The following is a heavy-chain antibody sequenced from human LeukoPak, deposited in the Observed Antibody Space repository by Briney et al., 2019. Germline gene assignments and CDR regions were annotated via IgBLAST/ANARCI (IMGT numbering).Heavy chain of an antibody. D-gene: IGHD3-22*01. V-gene: IGHV5-51*01. J-gene: IGHJ6*02. CDR3: ARHSSSWFAGLDV. CDR2: IYPADSDT. CDR1: GYSFTNYW. Sequence: RGESLKISCKGSGYSFTNYWIAWVRQMPGKGLEWMRLIYPADSDTRYSPSFQGQVTISADKSISTAYLQWSSLKASDTAMYYCARHSSSWFAGLDVWGQGTTVTVSS.